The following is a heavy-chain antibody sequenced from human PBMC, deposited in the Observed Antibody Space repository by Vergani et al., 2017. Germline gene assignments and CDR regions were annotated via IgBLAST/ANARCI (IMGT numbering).Heavy chain of an antibody. Sequence: QVQLQESGPGLVKPSETLSLTCTVSGGSVSSGSYYWSWIRQPPGKGLEWIGYIYYSGSTNYNPSLKSRVTISVDTSKNQFSLKLSSVTAADTAVYYCARDRGAAAAYFDYGGQGTLVTVSS. CDR3: ARDRGAAAAYFDY. V-gene: IGHV4-61*01. D-gene: IGHD6-13*01. J-gene: IGHJ4*02. CDR1: GGSVSSGSYY. CDR2: IYYSGST.